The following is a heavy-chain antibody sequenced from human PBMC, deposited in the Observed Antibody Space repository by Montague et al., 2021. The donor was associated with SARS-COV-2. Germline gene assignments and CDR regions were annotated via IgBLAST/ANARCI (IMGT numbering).Heavy chain of an antibody. Sequence: PALVKPTQTLTLTCTFSGFSLNTRGEGVGWVRQPPGKALEWLALIYWDDDKRYSPSLKSTSTISKDTTKNEVVLTVANMDPVDTATYYCARYGDYGSWFDPWGQGTLVTVSS. CDR1: GFSLNTRGEG. D-gene: IGHD4-17*01. V-gene: IGHV2-5*02. J-gene: IGHJ5*02. CDR2: IYWDDDK. CDR3: ARYGDYGSWFDP.